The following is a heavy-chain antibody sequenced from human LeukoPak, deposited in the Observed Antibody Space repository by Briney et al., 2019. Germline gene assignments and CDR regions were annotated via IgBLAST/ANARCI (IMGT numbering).Heavy chain of an antibody. CDR1: GFTFSRYW. D-gene: IGHD6-25*01. J-gene: IGHJ3*02. Sequence: GGSLRLSCAASGFTFSRYWMSWVCQAPGKGLEWVANIRQDGSEKHYLDSVKGRITISRDNAKNSLYLQMNSLRAEDTAVYYCARWGSELPDDAFDIWGQGTMVTVSS. CDR2: IRQDGSEK. V-gene: IGHV3-7*01. CDR3: ARWGSELPDDAFDI.